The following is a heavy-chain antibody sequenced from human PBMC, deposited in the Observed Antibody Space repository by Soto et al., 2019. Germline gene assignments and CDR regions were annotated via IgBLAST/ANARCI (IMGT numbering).Heavy chain of an antibody. V-gene: IGHV3-30*18. J-gene: IGHJ3*02. CDR3: AKGGPDCASTTCYLLVAFDI. CDR1: GFTFSSYV. CDR2: ISHDGNNK. D-gene: IGHD2-2*01. Sequence: GGSLRLSCAASGFTFSSYVTHWVRQAPGKGLEWVAVISHDGNNKYYADSVKGRFTISRDNSKNTLYPQMNSLTTEDTAVYYCAKGGPDCASTTCYLLVAFDIWGHGTIVIVSS.